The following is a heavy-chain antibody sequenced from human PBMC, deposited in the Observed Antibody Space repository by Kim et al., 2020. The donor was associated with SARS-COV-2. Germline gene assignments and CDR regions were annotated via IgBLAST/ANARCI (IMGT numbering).Heavy chain of an antibody. CDR2: IRNEDKSEST. CDR1: GFIFSDYG. J-gene: IGHJ3*01. CDR3: TLYSSTTAAF. D-gene: IGHD2-2*01. V-gene: IGHV3-73*01. Sequence: GGSLRLSCAASGFIFSDYGMHWVRQASGKGLEWVGGIRNEDKSESTAYAARGKVRFSIASYESKVTAYMQMNRLKAEDMDVYSSTLYSSTTAAF.